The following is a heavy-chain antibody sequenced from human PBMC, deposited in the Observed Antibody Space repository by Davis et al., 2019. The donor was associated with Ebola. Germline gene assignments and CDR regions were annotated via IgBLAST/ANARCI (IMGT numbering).Heavy chain of an antibody. CDR1: GYTFTSYG. D-gene: IGHD6-13*01. CDR3: ARAPSGIAAAGTWGY. Sequence: ASVKVSCKASGYTFTSYGISWVRQAPGQGLEWMGWISAYNGNTNYAQKLQGRVTMTTDTSTSTAYMELRSLRSDDTAVYYCARAPSGIAAAGTWGYWGQGTLVTVSS. V-gene: IGHV1-18*01. J-gene: IGHJ4*02. CDR2: ISAYNGNT.